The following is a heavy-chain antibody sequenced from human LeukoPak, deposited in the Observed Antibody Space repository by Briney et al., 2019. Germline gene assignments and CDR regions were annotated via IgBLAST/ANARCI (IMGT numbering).Heavy chain of an antibody. CDR2: INHSGST. D-gene: IGHD2-2*01. Sequence: PSETLSLTCAVYGGSFSGYYWGWIRQPPGKGLEWIGEINHSGSTNYNPSLKSRVTISVDTSKNQFSLKLSSVTAADTAVYYCARDLGIVVVNWGQGTLVNGSS. CDR1: GGSFSGYY. J-gene: IGHJ4*02. V-gene: IGHV4-34*01. CDR3: ARDLGIVVVN.